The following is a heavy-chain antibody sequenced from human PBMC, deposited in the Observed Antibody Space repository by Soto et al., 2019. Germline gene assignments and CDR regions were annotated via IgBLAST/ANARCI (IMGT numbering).Heavy chain of an antibody. CDR1: GGSISSYY. CDR3: ARDYSYYYGSGSYYKEGWFDP. V-gene: IGHV4-4*07. Sequence: QVQLQESGPGLVKPSETLSLTCTVSGGSISSYYWSWIRQPAGKGLEWIGRIYTSGSTNYNPSLTSRVTMSVDTSKNQFSLKLSSVTAADTAVYYCARDYSYYYGSGSYYKEGWFDPWGQGTLVTVSS. CDR2: IYTSGST. D-gene: IGHD3-10*01. J-gene: IGHJ5*02.